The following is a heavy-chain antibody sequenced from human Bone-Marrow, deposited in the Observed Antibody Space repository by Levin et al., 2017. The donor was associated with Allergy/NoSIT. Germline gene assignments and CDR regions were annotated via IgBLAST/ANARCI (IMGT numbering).Heavy chain of an antibody. CDR3: ARVAGYSSGWPKTFDY. J-gene: IGHJ4*02. D-gene: IGHD6-19*01. Sequence: GGSLRLSCAASGFTFSDYYMSWIRQAPGKGLEWVSYISSSGSTIYYADSVKGRFTISRDNAKNSLYLQMNSLRAEDTAVYYCARVAGYSSGWPKTFDYWGQGTLVTVSS. V-gene: IGHV3-11*01. CDR2: ISSSGSTI. CDR1: GFTFSDYY.